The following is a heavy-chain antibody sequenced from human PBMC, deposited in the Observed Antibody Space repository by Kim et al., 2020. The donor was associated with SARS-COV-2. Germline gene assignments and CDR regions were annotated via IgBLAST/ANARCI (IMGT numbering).Heavy chain of an antibody. CDR2: INHSGST. CDR3: AGPKYYYGSGSYRPIVERRIFDY. J-gene: IGHJ4*02. V-gene: IGHV4-34*01. CDR1: GGSFSGYY. Sequence: SETLSLTCAVYGGSFSGYYWSWIRQPPGKGLEWIGEINHSGSTNYNPSLKSRVTISVDTSKNQFSLKLSSVTAADTAVYYCAGPKYYYGSGSYRPIVERRIFDYWGQGTLVTVSS. D-gene: IGHD3-10*01.